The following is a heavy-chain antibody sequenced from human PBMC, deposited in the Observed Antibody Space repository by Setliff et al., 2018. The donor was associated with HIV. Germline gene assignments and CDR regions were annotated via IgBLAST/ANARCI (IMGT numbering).Heavy chain of an antibody. D-gene: IGHD3-10*01. Sequence: LRLSCAASGFTFSTHSMVWVRQAPGKGLEWISYINSRGDSDHYADSVKGRFTISRDNAKSSLSLQMHNLRAEDTATYYCARNWDFYNSGSLVFDYWGQGTLVTVSS. J-gene: IGHJ4*02. CDR2: INSRGDSD. CDR3: ARNWDFYNSGSLVFDY. CDR1: GFTFSTHS. V-gene: IGHV3-48*03.